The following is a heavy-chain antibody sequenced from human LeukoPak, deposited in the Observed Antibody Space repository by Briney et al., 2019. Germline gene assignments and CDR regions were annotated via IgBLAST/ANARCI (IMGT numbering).Heavy chain of an antibody. D-gene: IGHD1-26*01. J-gene: IGHJ3*02. CDR2: ISSSGIT. Sequence: GGSLRLSCAASGFTYSSYAMSWVRQAPGKGLEWVSAISSSGITYYADSVKGRFTISRDNSKNTLYLQMSSLRAEDTAVYYRAKPGGLVGPKGGAFDIWGQGTMVTVSS. CDR3: AKPGGLVGPKGGAFDI. V-gene: IGHV3-23*01. CDR1: GFTYSSYA.